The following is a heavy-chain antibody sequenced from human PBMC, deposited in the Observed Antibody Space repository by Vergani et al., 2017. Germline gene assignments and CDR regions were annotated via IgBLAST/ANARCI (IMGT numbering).Heavy chain of an antibody. CDR2: INPNSGGT. CDR3: ARVNYGDYPGWFDP. CDR1: GYTFTGYY. D-gene: IGHD4-17*01. J-gene: IGHJ5*02. V-gene: IGHV1-2*02. Sequence: QVQLVQSGAEVKKPGASVKVSCKASGYTFTGYYMHWVRQAPGQGLEWMGWINPNSGGTNYAQKFQGRVTMTRDTSISTDYMELSRLRSDDTAVYYWARVNYGDYPGWFDPWGQGTLVTVSS.